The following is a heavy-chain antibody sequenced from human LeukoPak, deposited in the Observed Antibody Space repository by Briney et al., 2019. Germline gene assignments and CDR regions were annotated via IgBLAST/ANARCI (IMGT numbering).Heavy chain of an antibody. CDR1: GFTFNTYN. CDR2: IRNDGTNE. V-gene: IGHV3-30*02. CDR3: AKDQGYFYGHSLDY. J-gene: IGHJ4*02. Sequence: GGSLRLSCAASGFTFNTYNMHWVRQAPGKGLEWVALIRNDGTNEYYADSVKGRFTISRDISKNTLFLQMSSLRAEDTAVYYCAKDQGYFYGHSLDYWGQGTLVTVSS. D-gene: IGHD5-18*01.